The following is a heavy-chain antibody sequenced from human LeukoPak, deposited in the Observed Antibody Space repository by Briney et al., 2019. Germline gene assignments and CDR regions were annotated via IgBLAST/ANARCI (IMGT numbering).Heavy chain of an antibody. CDR2: ISGSGGST. CDR3: AKDLVNVWGRSYYFHY. J-gene: IGHJ4*02. Sequence: GGSLRLSCAASGFTFSSYAMSWVRQAPGKGLEWVSAISGSGGSTYYADSVKGRFTISRDNSKNTLYLQMNSLRAEDRGVYYCAKDLVNVWGRSYYFHYWGQETLDSVSS. CDR1: GFTFSSYA. V-gene: IGHV3-23*01. D-gene: IGHD3-16*01.